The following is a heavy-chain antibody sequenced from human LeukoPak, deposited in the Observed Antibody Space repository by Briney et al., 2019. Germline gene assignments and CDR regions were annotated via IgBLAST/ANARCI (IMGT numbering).Heavy chain of an antibody. CDR1: GFTFSNYA. Sequence: PGGSLRLSCAASGFTFSNYAMTWVRQAPGKGLEWVSAISGTGGATYFADSVQGRFTLSRDNSKNTMSMQMNSLRAEDTAVYYCGKGAYSSGWLEFFYYWGQGTLVTVSS. D-gene: IGHD6-19*01. CDR2: ISGTGGAT. V-gene: IGHV3-23*01. CDR3: GKGAYSSGWLEFFYY. J-gene: IGHJ4*02.